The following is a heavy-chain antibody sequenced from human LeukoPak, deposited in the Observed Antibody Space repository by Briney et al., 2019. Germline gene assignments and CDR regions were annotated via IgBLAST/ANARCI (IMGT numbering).Heavy chain of an antibody. CDR1: GFKFSDYY. V-gene: IGHV3-11*01. CDR2: ISGSGSSL. D-gene: IGHD3-10*01. J-gene: IGHJ4*02. CDR3: AKAGPEGNFDY. Sequence: RAGGSLRLSCAASGFKFSDYYMSWMRQAPGKGLECVSYISGSGSSLYHTDSVRGRFTISRDNTKNSLYLQMNSLRAEDTAVYYCAKAGPEGNFDYWGQGTLVTVSS.